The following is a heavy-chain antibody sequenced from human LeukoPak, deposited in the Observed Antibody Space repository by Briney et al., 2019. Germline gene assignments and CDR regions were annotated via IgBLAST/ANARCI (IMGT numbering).Heavy chain of an antibody. D-gene: IGHD2-21*01. CDR1: GVSMSAYQ. Sequence: KASETLSLTCTVSGVSMSAYQWSWVRQSPEKGLEWIGCINTKGGTSYNPSLKSRVTTSVDTSESQFFLRLTSVTAADTAVYYCATSNDAKIAPFDHWGQGAPVTVSS. CDR3: ATSNDAKIAPFDH. CDR2: INTKGGT. V-gene: IGHV4-4*09. J-gene: IGHJ4*02.